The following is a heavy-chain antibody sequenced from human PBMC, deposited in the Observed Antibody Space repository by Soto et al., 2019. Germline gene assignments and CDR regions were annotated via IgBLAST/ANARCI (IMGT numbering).Heavy chain of an antibody. D-gene: IGHD6-19*01. J-gene: IGHJ3*02. V-gene: IGHV3-33*01. CDR3: ARDGAVAGPSHDAFDI. Sequence: GESLKISCAASGFTFSSYGMHWVRQAPGKGLEWVAVIWYDGSNKYYADSVKGRFTISRDNSKNTLYLQMNSLRAEDTAVYYCARDGAVAGPSHDAFDIWGQGTMVTVSS. CDR1: GFTFSSYG. CDR2: IWYDGSNK.